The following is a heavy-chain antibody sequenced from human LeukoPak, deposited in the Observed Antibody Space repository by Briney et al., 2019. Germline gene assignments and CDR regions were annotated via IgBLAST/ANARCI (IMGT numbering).Heavy chain of an antibody. Sequence: GESLKISCKGSGYSFTGYYMHWVRQAPGQGLEWMGWINPNSGGTNYAQKFQGRVTMTRDTSISTAYMELSRLRSDDTAVYYCARVRAHFGVVNPGFDYWGQGTLVTVSS. CDR2: INPNSGGT. CDR3: ARVRAHFGVVNPGFDY. V-gene: IGHV1-2*02. D-gene: IGHD3-3*01. J-gene: IGHJ4*02. CDR1: GYSFTGYY.